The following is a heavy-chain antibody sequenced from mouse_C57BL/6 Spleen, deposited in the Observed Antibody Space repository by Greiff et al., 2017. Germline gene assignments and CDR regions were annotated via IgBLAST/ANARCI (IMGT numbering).Heavy chain of an antibody. V-gene: IGHV5-6*01. Sequence: EVQLKESGGDLVKPGGSLKLSCAASGFTFSSYGMSWVRQTPDKRLEWVATISSGGSYTYYPDSVKGRFTISRDNAKNTLYLQMSSLKSEDTAMYYCARAEYYGSRYFDVWGTGTTVTVSS. D-gene: IGHD1-1*01. CDR2: ISSGGSYT. CDR1: GFTFSSYG. J-gene: IGHJ1*03. CDR3: ARAEYYGSRYFDV.